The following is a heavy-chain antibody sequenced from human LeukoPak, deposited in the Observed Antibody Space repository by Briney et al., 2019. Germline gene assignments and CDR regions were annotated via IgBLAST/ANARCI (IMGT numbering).Heavy chain of an antibody. CDR3: ARDYGDSSPFDY. Sequence: GGSLRLSCAASGFTFSNYEMHWVRQAPGKGLEWVSYISSSGSDIYYADSVKGRFTISRDNAKNSLYLHMNSLRAEDTAVYYCARDYGDSSPFDYWGQGTLVTVSS. D-gene: IGHD4-17*01. CDR2: ISSSGSDI. J-gene: IGHJ4*02. V-gene: IGHV3-48*03. CDR1: GFTFSNYE.